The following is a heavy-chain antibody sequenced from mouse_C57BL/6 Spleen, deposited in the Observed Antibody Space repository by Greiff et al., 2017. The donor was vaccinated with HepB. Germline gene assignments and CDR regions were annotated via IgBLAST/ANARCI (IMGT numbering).Heavy chain of an antibody. CDR2: ISDGGSYT. Sequence: EVKLVESGGGLVKPGGSLKLSCAASGFTSSSYAMSWVRQTPEKRLEWVATISDGGSYTYYPDNVKGRFTISRDNAKNNLYLQMSHLKSEDTAMYYCARSHYYGSSSGFAYWGQGTLVTVSA. V-gene: IGHV5-4*03. J-gene: IGHJ3*01. CDR1: GFTSSSYA. D-gene: IGHD1-1*01. CDR3: ARSHYYGSSSGFAY.